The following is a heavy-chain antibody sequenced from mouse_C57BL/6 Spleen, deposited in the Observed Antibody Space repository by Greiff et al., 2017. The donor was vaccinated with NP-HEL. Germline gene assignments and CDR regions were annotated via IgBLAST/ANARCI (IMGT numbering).Heavy chain of an antibody. Sequence: EVQGVESGGGLVKPGGSLKLSCAASGFTFSSYAMSWVRQTPEKRLEWVATISDGGSYTYYPDNVKGRFPISRDHAKNNLYLQMSHLKSEDTYMYYCASDGGDYDLFADWGKGTLVTVSA. V-gene: IGHV5-4*01. CDR3: ASDGGDYDLFAD. J-gene: IGHJ3*01. CDR2: ISDGGSYT. CDR1: GFTFSSYA. D-gene: IGHD2-4*01.